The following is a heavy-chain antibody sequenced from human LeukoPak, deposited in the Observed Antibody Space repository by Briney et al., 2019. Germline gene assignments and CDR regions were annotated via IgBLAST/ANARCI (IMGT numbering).Heavy chain of an antibody. CDR3: ARLRDGSVDY. J-gene: IGHJ4*02. CDR2: LDPTDSYT. Sequence: GESLKISCKGSGYNFTGHWISWVRQMPGRGLEWMGRLDPTDSYTNYSPSFQGHVTISADRSISTAYLQWNSLKASDTAIYYCARLRDGSVDYWSQGTLVTVSS. V-gene: IGHV5-10-1*01. CDR1: GYNFTGHW.